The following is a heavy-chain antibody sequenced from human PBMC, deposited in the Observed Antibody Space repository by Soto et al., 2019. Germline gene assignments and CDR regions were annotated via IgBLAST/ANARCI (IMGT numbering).Heavy chain of an antibody. CDR1: GFTFSSYG. V-gene: IGHV3-30*18. Sequence: GGSLRLSCAASGFTFSSYGMHWVRQAPGKGLEWVAVISYDGSNKYYADSVKGRFTISRDNSKNTLYLQMNSLRAEDTAVYYCAKVPTTDPPLGYWGQGTLVTVSS. J-gene: IGHJ4*02. D-gene: IGHD4-4*01. CDR2: ISYDGSNK. CDR3: AKVPTTDPPLGY.